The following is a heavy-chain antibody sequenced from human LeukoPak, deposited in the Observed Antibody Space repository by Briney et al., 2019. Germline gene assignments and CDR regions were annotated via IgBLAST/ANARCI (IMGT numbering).Heavy chain of an antibody. J-gene: IGHJ4*02. CDR2: IYYSGST. CDR3: ARGYGSGSYFDY. CDR1: GGSISSYC. D-gene: IGHD3-10*01. V-gene: IGHV4-59*01. Sequence: SETLSLTCTVSGGSISSYCWSWIRQPPGKGLEWIGYIYYSGSTNYNPSLKSRVTISVDTSKNQFSLKLSSVTAADTAVYYCARGYGSGSYFDYWGQGTLVTVSS.